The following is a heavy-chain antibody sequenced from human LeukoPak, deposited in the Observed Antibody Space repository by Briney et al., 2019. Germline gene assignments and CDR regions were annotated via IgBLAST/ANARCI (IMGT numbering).Heavy chain of an antibody. D-gene: IGHD6-25*01. V-gene: IGHV1-8*01. CDR1: EYTFTTYD. CDR3: ARRNSAQRPPRTMDV. J-gene: IGHJ6*02. Sequence: ASVKVSCKASEYTFTTYDINWVRQATGQGLEWMGWMNPKSGNTDYAQKFQGRVTMTRNTSISTAYMELSSLRSEDTAVYYCARRNSAQRPPRTMDVWGQGTTVTVSS. CDR2: MNPKSGNT.